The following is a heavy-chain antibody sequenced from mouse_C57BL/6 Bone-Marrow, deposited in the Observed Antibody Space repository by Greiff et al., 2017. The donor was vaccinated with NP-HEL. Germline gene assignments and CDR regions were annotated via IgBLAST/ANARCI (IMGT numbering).Heavy chain of an antibody. J-gene: IGHJ4*01. D-gene: IGHD1-1*01. Sequence: EVKLMESGPELVKPGASVKISCKASGYSFTGYYMNWVKQSPEKSLEWIGEINPSTGGTTYNQKFKAKATLTVDKSSSTAYMQLKSLTSEDSAVYYCARGGYYGPRAMDYWGQGTSVTVSS. CDR3: ARGGYYGPRAMDY. CDR1: GYSFTGYY. V-gene: IGHV1-42*01. CDR2: INPSTGGT.